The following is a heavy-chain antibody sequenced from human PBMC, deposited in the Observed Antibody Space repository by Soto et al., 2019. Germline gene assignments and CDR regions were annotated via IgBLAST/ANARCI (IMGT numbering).Heavy chain of an antibody. CDR3: AKTLYYDFWSGYIFDY. J-gene: IGHJ4*02. D-gene: IGHD3-3*01. Sequence: GGSLRLSCAASGFTFSSYAMSWVRQAPGKGLEWVSAISGSGGSTYYADSVKGRFTISRDNSKNTLYLQMNSLRAEDTAVYYCAKTLYYDFWSGYIFDYWGQGTLVTVSS. CDR1: GFTFSSYA. CDR2: ISGSGGST. V-gene: IGHV3-23*01.